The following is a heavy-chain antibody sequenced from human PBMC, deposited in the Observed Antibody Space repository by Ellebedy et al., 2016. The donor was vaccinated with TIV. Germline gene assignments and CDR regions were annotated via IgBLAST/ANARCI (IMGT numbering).Heavy chain of an antibody. Sequence: ASVKVSCKASGGTFSSYAISWVRQAPGQGLEWMGWISAYNGNTNYAQKLQGRVTMTTDTSTSTAYMELRSLRSDDTAVYYCARDLLEWLRPPPDYGMDVWGQGTTVTVSS. CDR3: ARDLLEWLRPPPDYGMDV. J-gene: IGHJ6*02. CDR2: ISAYNGNT. V-gene: IGHV1-18*01. D-gene: IGHD3-3*01. CDR1: GGTFSSYA.